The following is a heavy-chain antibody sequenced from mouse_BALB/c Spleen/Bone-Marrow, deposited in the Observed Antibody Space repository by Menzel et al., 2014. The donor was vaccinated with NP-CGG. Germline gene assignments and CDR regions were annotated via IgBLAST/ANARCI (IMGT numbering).Heavy chain of an antibody. CDR3: TRDATDY. V-gene: IGHV1S127*01. J-gene: IGHJ4*01. CDR1: GYTFTSYW. Sequence: QVQLQQSGAERVKPGASVKMSCKASGYTFTSYWMNWVRQRPGQGLEGIGVIDPSDSYTGYIQKFKGKATLTVDTSSSTAYMQLSSLTSEDSAVYYCTRDATDYWGQGTSVTVSS. CDR2: IDPSDSYT.